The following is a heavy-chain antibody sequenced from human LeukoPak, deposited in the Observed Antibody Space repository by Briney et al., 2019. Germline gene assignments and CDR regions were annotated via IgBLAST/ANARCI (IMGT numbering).Heavy chain of an antibody. D-gene: IGHD3-22*01. CDR3: ARANRGYPPDY. J-gene: IGHJ4*02. CDR1: GGSISSYY. CDR2: IYYSGST. Sequence: SETLSLTCTVSGGSISSYYWSWIRQPPGKGLEWIGYIYYSGSTNYNPSLKSRVTISVDTSKNQFSLKLSSVTAADTAVYYCARANRGYPPDYWGQGTLVTVSS. V-gene: IGHV4-59*01.